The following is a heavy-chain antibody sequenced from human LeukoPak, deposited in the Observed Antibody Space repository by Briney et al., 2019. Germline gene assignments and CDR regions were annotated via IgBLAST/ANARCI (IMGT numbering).Heavy chain of an antibody. Sequence: SETLSLTCTVSGGSISSYYWSWIRQPPGKRLEWIGYIYYSGSTKYNPSLKSRVTISVDTSKNQFSLRLSSVAAADTAVYYCARDSTRYPNDAFDSWGQGTMVTVSS. V-gene: IGHV4-59*01. CDR2: IYYSGST. CDR1: GGSISSYY. CDR3: ARDSTRYPNDAFDS. J-gene: IGHJ3*02. D-gene: IGHD3-16*02.